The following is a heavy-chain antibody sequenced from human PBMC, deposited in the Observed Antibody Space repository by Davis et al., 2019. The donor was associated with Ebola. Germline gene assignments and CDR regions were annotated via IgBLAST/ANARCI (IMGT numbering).Heavy chain of an antibody. CDR2: IYPGDSDT. V-gene: IGHV5-51*01. Sequence: GGSLRLSCTGSGYSFTSYCFGWVRQMPGKGLEWMGIIYPGDSDTSYSPSFQGQVTISADKSISTAYLQWSSLKASDTAMYYCARILDIEGYWGQGTLVTVSS. CDR1: GYSFTSYC. J-gene: IGHJ4*02. D-gene: IGHD5-12*01. CDR3: ARILDIEGY.